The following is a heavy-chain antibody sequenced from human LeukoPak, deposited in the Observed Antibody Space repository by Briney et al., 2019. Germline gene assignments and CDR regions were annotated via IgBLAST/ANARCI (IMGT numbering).Heavy chain of an antibody. D-gene: IGHD3-3*01. CDR2: IWYDGSDK. CDR1: GFTFSSYG. J-gene: IGHJ6*03. V-gene: IGHV3-33*01. Sequence: GGSLRLSCAASGFTFSSYGMHWVRQVQGKGLEWVALIWYDGSDKQYAESVKGRFTVSRGNLKNTMYLQMNRMGAEDTAVYYCARGYDFSNGYFHYMDVWGKGTTVTVSS. CDR3: ARGYDFSNGYFHYMDV.